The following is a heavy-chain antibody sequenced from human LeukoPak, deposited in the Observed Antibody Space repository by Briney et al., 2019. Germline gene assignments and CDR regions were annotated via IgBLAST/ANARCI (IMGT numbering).Heavy chain of an antibody. V-gene: IGHV3-48*03. J-gene: IGHJ4*02. D-gene: IGHD5-12*01. Sequence: GGSLRLSCEASGFTFRNYEFNWVRQAPGKGLKWVSYISSSAVTKKYADSVRGRFTISRDNAKNSLYLDMTSLRAEDTAVYYCAREYGYDSYFDFWGQGVLVSVSS. CDR1: GFTFRNYE. CDR2: ISSSAVTK. CDR3: AREYGYDSYFDF.